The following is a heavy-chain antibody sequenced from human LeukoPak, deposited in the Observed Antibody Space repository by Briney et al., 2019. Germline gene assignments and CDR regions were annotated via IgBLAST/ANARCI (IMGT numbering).Heavy chain of an antibody. Sequence: GGSLRLSCAASGFTFDDYGMSWVRHAPGKGLEWVSGINWNGGSTGYADSVKGRFTISRDNAKNSLYLQMNSLRAEDTALYYCARGWAFHYMDVWGKGTTVTVSS. CDR3: ARGWAFHYMDV. D-gene: IGHD2/OR15-2a*01. CDR2: INWNGGST. V-gene: IGHV3-20*04. CDR1: GFTFDDYG. J-gene: IGHJ6*03.